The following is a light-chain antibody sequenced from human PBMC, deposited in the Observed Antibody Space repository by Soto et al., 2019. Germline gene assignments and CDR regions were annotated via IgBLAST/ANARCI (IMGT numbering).Light chain of an antibody. CDR2: ANN. V-gene: IGLV1-40*01. CDR3: QSYDTSPSGYV. J-gene: IGLJ1*01. CDR1: SSNIGAGYD. Sequence: QSVLTQPPSVSGAPGQRVTISCTGSSSNIGAGYDVHWYQQLPGTAPKLLIYANNNRPAGVPDRFSASKSGTSASLAITGLQAEDEADYYCQSYDTSPSGYVFGTGSKVTGL.